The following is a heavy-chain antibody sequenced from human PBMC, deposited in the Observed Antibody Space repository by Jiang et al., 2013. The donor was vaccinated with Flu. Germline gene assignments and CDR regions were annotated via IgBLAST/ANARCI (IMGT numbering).Heavy chain of an antibody. D-gene: IGHD3-3*01. CDR1: GYTFTSYG. CDR2: ISAYNGNT. Sequence: GAEVKKPGASVKVSCKASGYTFTSYGISWVRQAPGQGLEWMGWISAYNGNTNYAQKLQGRVTMTTDTSTSTAYMELRSLRSDDTAVYYCARSRSITIFGVVVPRGWYYFDYWGQGTLVTVSS. V-gene: IGHV1-18*01. J-gene: IGHJ4*02. CDR3: ARSRSITIFGVVVPRGWYYFDY.